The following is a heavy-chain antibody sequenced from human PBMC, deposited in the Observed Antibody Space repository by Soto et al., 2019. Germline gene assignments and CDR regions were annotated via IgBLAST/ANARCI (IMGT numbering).Heavy chain of an antibody. D-gene: IGHD6-6*01. CDR2: IYSGGST. CDR3: ARSVGLYSSSSYYYYYMDV. J-gene: IGHJ6*03. Sequence: EVQLVESGGGLVQPGGSLRLSCAASGFTVSSNYMSWVRQAPGKGLEWVSVIYSGGSTYYADSVKGRFTISRHNSKNTCYFQMNSLRAEDTPVYYCARSVGLYSSSSYYYYYMDVWGKGTTVTVSS. V-gene: IGHV3-53*04. CDR1: GFTVSSNY.